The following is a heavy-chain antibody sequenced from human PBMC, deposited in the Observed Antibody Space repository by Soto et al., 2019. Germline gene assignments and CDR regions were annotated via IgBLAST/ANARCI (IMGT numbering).Heavy chain of an antibody. J-gene: IGHJ4*02. CDR3: AKDYGIAAVGPEFFDY. CDR1: GYTFSSYG. V-gene: IGHV3-30*18. Sequence: GGSLRLSCAASGYTFSSYGMHWVRQAPGKGLEGVAVISYDGSNKYYTDSVKGRFTISRDNSKNTLYLQMNSLRAEDTAVYYCAKDYGIAAVGPEFFDYWGQGTLVTVSS. D-gene: IGHD6-13*01. CDR2: ISYDGSNK.